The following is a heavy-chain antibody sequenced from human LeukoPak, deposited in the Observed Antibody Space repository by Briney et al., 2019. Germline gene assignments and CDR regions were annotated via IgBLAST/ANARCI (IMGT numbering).Heavy chain of an antibody. D-gene: IGHD3-22*01. V-gene: IGHV1-18*01. J-gene: IGHJ5*02. CDR1: GYTFTSDG. CDR2: ISAYNGNT. Sequence: AASAKVSCKASGYTFTSDGISWVRQAPGQGLEWMGWISAYNGNTNYAQKLQGRVTMTTDTSTSTAYMELRSLRSDDTAVYYCAIENYYDSSGYYRWGQGTLVTVSS. CDR3: AIENYYDSSGYYR.